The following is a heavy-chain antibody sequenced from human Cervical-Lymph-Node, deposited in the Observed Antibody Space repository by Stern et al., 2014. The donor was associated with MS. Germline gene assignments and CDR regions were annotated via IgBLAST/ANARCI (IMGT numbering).Heavy chain of an antibody. D-gene: IGHD3-22*01. V-gene: IGHV4-59*01. J-gene: IGHJ3*02. CDR2: INYKGIT. CDR1: GGSISTFY. CDR3: GRRDYYDSSGYYDDAFDI. Sequence: VQLEESGPGLVKPSETLSLTCTVSGGSISTFYWNWIRQPPGKGLEWIGQINYKGITNFNPSLKSRVTISVDTSKNQFSLKLSSVTAADTAVYYCGRRDYYDSSGYYDDAFDIWGQGTMVTVSS.